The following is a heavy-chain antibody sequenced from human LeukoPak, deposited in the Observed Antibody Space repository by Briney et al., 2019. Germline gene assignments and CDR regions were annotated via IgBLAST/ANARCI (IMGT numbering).Heavy chain of an antibody. D-gene: IGHD4-17*01. CDR1: GFTFSSYW. CDR3: ARDTDYGDYPSLDY. Sequence: PGGSLRLSCAASGFTFSSYWMSWVRQAPGKGLEWVANIKQDGSEKYYVDSVKGRFTISRDNAKNSLYPQMNSLRAEDTAVYYCARDTDYGDYPSLDYWGQGTLVTVSS. V-gene: IGHV3-7*01. CDR2: IKQDGSEK. J-gene: IGHJ4*02.